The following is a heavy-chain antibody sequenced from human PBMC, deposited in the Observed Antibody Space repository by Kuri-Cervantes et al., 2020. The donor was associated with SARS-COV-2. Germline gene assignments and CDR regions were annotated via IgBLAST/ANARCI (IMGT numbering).Heavy chain of an antibody. CDR3: ARGSYDFWSGYYIGCWFDP. CDR1: GGSFSGYY. Sequence: SETLSLTCAVYGGSFSGYYWSWIRQPPGKGLEWIGEINHSGSTNYNPSPKSRVTISVDTSKNQFSLKLSSVTAADTAVYYCARGSYDFWSGYYIGCWFDPWGQGTLVTVSS. D-gene: IGHD3-3*01. V-gene: IGHV4-34*01. CDR2: INHSGST. J-gene: IGHJ5*02.